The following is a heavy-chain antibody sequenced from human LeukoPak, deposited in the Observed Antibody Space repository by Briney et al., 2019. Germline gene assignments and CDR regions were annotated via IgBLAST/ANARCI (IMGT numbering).Heavy chain of an antibody. CDR1: GYTFTSNA. V-gene: IGHV1-3*01. Sequence: ASVKVSCKTSGYTFTSNAMHWVRQAPGQRLEWMGWINGGNGDTKYSQNFQGRVTITRGTSASTAYMELSSLRSEDTAVYYCARDPSPHMLLVNWFDPWGQGTLVTVSS. CDR3: ARDPSPHMLLVNWFDP. J-gene: IGHJ5*02. CDR2: INGGNGDT. D-gene: IGHD2-8*01.